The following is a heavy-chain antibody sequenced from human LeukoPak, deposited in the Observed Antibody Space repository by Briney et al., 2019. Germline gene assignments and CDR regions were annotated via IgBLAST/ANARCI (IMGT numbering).Heavy chain of an antibody. CDR3: AKGMGLAHYYFYGMDV. D-gene: IGHD6-19*01. CDR1: GFTFSGYA. V-gene: IGHV3-23*01. Sequence: GGSLRLSCAASGFTFSGYAMSWVRQAPGKGLEWVSVISGSGGSTSYADSVKGRFTISRDNSKNTLYLQMTSRRAEDAAIYYCAKGMGLAHYYFYGMDVWGQGTTVTVSS. CDR2: ISGSGGST. J-gene: IGHJ6*02.